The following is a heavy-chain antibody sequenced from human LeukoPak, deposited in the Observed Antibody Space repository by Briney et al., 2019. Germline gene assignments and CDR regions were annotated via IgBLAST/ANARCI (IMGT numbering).Heavy chain of an antibody. V-gene: IGHV3-23*01. Sequence: GGSLRLSCAASGFAFSSYAMSWVRQAPGKGLEWVSAISDSGGNTYYADSVKGRFTISRDNSKNSLYLQMNSLRAEDTAVYYCARSDSYGSNDAFDIWGQGTMVTVSS. D-gene: IGHD5-18*01. CDR1: GFAFSSYA. CDR3: ARSDSYGSNDAFDI. CDR2: ISDSGGNT. J-gene: IGHJ3*02.